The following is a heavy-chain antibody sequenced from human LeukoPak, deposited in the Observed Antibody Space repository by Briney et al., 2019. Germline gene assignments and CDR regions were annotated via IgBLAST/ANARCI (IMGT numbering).Heavy chain of an antibody. Sequence: PGGSLRLSCTASGFTFGDYAMSWFRQAPGKGLEWVGFIRSKAYGGTTEYAASVKGRFTISRDDSKSIAYLQMNSLKTEDTAVYYCTLWFGESHFDYWGQGTLVTVSS. V-gene: IGHV3-49*03. J-gene: IGHJ4*02. D-gene: IGHD3-10*01. CDR3: TLWFGESHFDY. CDR2: IRSKAYGGTT. CDR1: GFTFGDYA.